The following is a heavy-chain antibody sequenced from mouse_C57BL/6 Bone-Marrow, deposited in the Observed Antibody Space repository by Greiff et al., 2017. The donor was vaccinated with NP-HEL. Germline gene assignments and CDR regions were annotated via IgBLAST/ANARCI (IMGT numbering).Heavy chain of an antibody. V-gene: IGHV1-54*01. CDR3: ASLWYFDV. CDR1: GYAFTNYL. J-gene: IGHJ1*03. CDR2: INPGSGGT. Sequence: QVQLQQSGAELVRPGTSVKVSCKASGYAFTNYLIEWVKQRPGQGLEWIGVINPGSGGTNYNEKFKGKATLTADKSSSAAYMQLSSLTSEDSAVYFCASLWYFDVWGTGTTVTVSS.